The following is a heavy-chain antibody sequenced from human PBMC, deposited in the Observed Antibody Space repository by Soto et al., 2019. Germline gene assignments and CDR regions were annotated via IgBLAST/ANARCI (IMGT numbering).Heavy chain of an antibody. CDR2: TTNKAKSYTT. D-gene: IGHD4-17*01. CDR1: GFVFSDHY. Sequence: PGGSLRLSCAASGFVFSDHYMDWVRQAPGKGLEWVGRTTNKAKSYTTDYAASVKGRFTISRDNSKNTLYLQMGSLRAEDMAVYYCAGDMGGTNTETFTVTTFDYWGQGTLVTVSS. J-gene: IGHJ4*02. V-gene: IGHV3-72*01. CDR3: AGDMGGTNTETFTVTTFDY.